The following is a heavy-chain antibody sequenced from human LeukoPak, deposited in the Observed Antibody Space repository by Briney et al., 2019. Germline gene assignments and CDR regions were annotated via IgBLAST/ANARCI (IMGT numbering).Heavy chain of an antibody. CDR1: GYSISSGYY. V-gene: IGHV4-38-2*01. CDR2: IYHSGNS. Sequence: SETLSLTCAVSGYSISSGYYWGWVRQPPGKGLEWIGSIYHSGNSYYNPSLRSRVTISVDMSKNQFFLKVSSVTAADTAVYYCARRAGSGWPTFDYWGQGTLVTVSS. J-gene: IGHJ4*02. CDR3: ARRAGSGWPTFDY. D-gene: IGHD6-19*01.